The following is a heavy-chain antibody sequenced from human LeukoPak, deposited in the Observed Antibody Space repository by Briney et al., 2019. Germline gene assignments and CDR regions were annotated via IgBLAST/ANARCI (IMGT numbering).Heavy chain of an antibody. CDR3: ARQYSSGWSYYYGLDV. CDR2: TYYRSKWHN. V-gene: IGHV6-1*01. CDR1: GDRVSSNSAA. D-gene: IGHD6-19*01. J-gene: IGHJ6*02. Sequence: QTLSLTCAISGDRVSSNSAAWNWIRQSPSRGLEWLGRTYYRSKWHNDYAVSVESRIIINPDTSKNQVSLQFNSVTPEDTAVYYCARQYSSGWSYYYGLDVWGQGTTVTVSS.